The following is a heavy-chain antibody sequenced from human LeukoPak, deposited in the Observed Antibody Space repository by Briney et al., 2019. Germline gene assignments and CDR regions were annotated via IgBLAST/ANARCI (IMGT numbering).Heavy chain of an antibody. J-gene: IGHJ6*03. Sequence: KTSETLSLTCAVYGGPFMGYYGSGIRQPPGKGLGWFGEINNSESTNYNPSLKSRVTISVDTSKNQFSLKLSSVTAADTAVYYCARRNITYYYGSGSSWYYYYYMDVWGKGTTVTISS. V-gene: IGHV4-34*01. CDR1: GGPFMGYY. CDR3: ARRNITYYYGSGSSWYYYYYMDV. CDR2: INNSEST. D-gene: IGHD3-10*01.